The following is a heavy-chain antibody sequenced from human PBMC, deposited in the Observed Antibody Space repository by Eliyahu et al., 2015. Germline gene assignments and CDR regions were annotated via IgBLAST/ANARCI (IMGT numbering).Heavy chain of an antibody. Sequence: SCAASGFTFSNXWMSWVRQAPGKGLXWVGRXKXKTDGGTTDYAAPVKGRFTISRDDSKNTLYLQMNSLKTEDTAVYYCTTDARTHDYGGNSDFDYWGQGTLVTVSS. CDR3: TTDARTHDYGGNSDFDY. V-gene: IGHV3-15*01. CDR2: XKXKTDGGTT. J-gene: IGHJ4*02. D-gene: IGHD4-23*01. CDR1: GFTFSNXW.